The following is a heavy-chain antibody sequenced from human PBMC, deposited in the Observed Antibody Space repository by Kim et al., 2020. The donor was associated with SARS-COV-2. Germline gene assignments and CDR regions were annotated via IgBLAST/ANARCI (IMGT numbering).Heavy chain of an antibody. CDR3: AHSSAY. V-gene: IGHV3-53*01. J-gene: IGHJ4*02. CDR2: IYSCGGT. CDR1: GFTVGNNY. D-gene: IGHD2-15*01. Sequence: GGSLRLSCAASGFTVGNNYMRWVRQAPGKGLEWVSLIYSCGGTYYADSVKGRFTISRDRSKNTLYLQMNSLRVEDTAVYYCAHSSAYWGQGTLVTVSS.